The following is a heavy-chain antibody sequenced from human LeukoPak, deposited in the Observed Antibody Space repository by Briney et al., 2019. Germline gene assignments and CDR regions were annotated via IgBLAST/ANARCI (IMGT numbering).Heavy chain of an antibody. CDR3: AGYYDSFFHY. CDR1: GGSISSYY. D-gene: IGHD3-22*01. CDR2: IYYSGST. J-gene: IGHJ4*02. V-gene: IGHV4-59*01. Sequence: SETLSLTCTVSGGSISSYYWSWIRQPPGKGPEWIGYIYYSGSTNYNPSLKSRVTISVDTSKNQVSLKLSSVTAADTAVYYCAGYYDSFFHYWGQGTLVTVSS.